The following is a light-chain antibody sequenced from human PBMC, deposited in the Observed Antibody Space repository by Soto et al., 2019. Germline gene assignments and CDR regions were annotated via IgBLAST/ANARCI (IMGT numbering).Light chain of an antibody. CDR1: QTTNNY. V-gene: IGKV1-39*01. Sequence: DIQMNPSASSLSASVVDRVTITGRASQTTNNYLNWYQLKPGKAPKLLIYAASTLQTGVPSRFTGSGSGTDFTLTISSLQPEDYAAYFCQQSYSMPYAFGPGTKVDIK. CDR3: QQSYSMPYA. J-gene: IGKJ2*01. CDR2: AAS.